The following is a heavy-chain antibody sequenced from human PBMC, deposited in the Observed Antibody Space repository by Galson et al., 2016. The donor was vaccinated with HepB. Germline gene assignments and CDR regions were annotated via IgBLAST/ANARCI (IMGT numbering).Heavy chain of an antibody. CDR3: AKVIVPTAMMSYLVND. D-gene: IGHD2-2*01. Sequence: SLRLSCAASGFTFSTYGLHWVRQAPGKGLEWVAVISDDGTTEYYADSVEGRFTISRDNSKNTLYLQMNSLRAEGTAVYYCAKVIVPTAMMSYLVNDWGQGTLVIVSS. V-gene: IGHV3-30*18. CDR2: ISDDGTTE. J-gene: IGHJ4*02. CDR1: GFTFSTYG.